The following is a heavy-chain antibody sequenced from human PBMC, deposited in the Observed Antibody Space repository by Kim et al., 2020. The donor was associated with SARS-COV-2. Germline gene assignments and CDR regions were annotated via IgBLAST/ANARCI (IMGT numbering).Heavy chain of an antibody. Sequence: SETLSLTCTVSGGSFSSYHWSWIRQSAGRGLEWIGRIHASGSTNYNPSLKSRLTMSVDTSKHQMSLKLSSVTAADTAMYYCARQVAGTDRRFDYWGQGILVTVSS. V-gene: IGHV4-4*07. D-gene: IGHD6-19*01. CDR2: IHASGST. CDR1: GGSFSSYH. CDR3: ARQVAGTDRRFDY. J-gene: IGHJ4*02.